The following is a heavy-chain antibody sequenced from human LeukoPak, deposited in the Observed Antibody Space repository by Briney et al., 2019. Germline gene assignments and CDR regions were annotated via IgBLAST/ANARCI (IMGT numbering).Heavy chain of an antibody. CDR1: AGTFTSYA. V-gene: IGHV1-69*13. D-gene: IGHD3-10*01. CDR3: ARSPKEYIWFGELYYYYYYMDV. J-gene: IGHJ6*03. CDR2: LIPSFGTG. Sequence: ASVTVSCKASAGTFTSYAISWVRKAPGQGLEWMGGLIPSFGTGNYAKKFQGRVTITADESTSTAYMELSSLRSEDTAVYYCARSPKEYIWFGELYYYYYYMDVWGKGTTVTVSS.